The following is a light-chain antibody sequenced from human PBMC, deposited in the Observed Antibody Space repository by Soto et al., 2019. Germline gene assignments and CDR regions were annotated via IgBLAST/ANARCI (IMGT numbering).Light chain of an antibody. CDR3: CAYAATYTYV. V-gene: IGLV2-23*01. J-gene: IGLJ1*01. CDR1: SSDVGKYNL. Sequence: QSALTQPASVSGSPGQSITISCTGTSSDVGKYNLVSWYQQHPGKAPKVMILQGYKRPSGVSNRFSGSKFGNTASLTISGLEAEDEAEYYCCAYAATYTYVFATGTKLTVL. CDR2: QGY.